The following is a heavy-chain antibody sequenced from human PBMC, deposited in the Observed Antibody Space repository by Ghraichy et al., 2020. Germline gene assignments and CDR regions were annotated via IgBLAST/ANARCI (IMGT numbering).Heavy chain of an antibody. J-gene: IGHJ6*02. V-gene: IGHV1-69*13. CDR3: ASRDGIVVVPAAISYYYYGMDV. D-gene: IGHD2-2*01. CDR2: IIPIFGTA. Sequence: AVKVSCKASGGTFSSYAISWVRQAPGQGLEWMGGIIPIFGTANYAQKFQGRVTITADESTSTAYMELSSLRSEDTAVYYCASRDGIVVVPAAISYYYYGMDVWGQGTTVTVSS. CDR1: GGTFSSYA.